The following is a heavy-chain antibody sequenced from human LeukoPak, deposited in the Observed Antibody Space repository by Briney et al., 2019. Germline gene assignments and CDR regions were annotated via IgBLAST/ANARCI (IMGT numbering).Heavy chain of an antibody. D-gene: IGHD3-10*01. CDR2: ISGSGGST. V-gene: IGHV3-23*01. CDR1: GFTFSSYA. Sequence: GGSLRLSCAASGFTFSSYAMSWVRQAPGKGLEWVSAISGSGGSTYYADSVKGRFTISRDNSRNTLYLQMNSLRAEDTAVYYGAKGPMVRGVDYWGQGTLVTVSS. CDR3: AKGPMVRGVDY. J-gene: IGHJ4*02.